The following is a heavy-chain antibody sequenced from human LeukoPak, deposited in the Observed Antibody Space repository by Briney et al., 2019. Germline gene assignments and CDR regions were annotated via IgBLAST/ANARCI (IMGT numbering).Heavy chain of an antibody. V-gene: IGHV1-69*05. J-gene: IGHJ4*02. CDR3: AKVSYYDFWSSDY. D-gene: IGHD3-3*01. Sequence: SVKVSCEASGGTFSSYAISWVRQAPGQGLEWMGRIIPIFGTANYAQKFQGRVTITTDESTSTAYMELSSLRSEDTAVYYCAKVSYYDFWSSDYWGQGTLVTVSS. CDR1: GGTFSSYA. CDR2: IIPIFGTA.